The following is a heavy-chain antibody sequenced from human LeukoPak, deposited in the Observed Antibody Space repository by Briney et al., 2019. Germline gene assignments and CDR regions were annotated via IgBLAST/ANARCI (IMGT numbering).Heavy chain of an antibody. D-gene: IGHD5-24*01. Sequence: PSETLSLTCTVSGGSISSGGYYWSWIRQHPGKGLEWIGYIYYSGSTYYNPSLKSRVTISVDTSKNQFSLKLSSVTAADTAVYYYARSRDGYNLAFDYWGQGTLVTVSS. CDR2: IYYSGST. V-gene: IGHV4-31*03. CDR1: GGSISSGGYY. J-gene: IGHJ4*02. CDR3: ARSRDGYNLAFDY.